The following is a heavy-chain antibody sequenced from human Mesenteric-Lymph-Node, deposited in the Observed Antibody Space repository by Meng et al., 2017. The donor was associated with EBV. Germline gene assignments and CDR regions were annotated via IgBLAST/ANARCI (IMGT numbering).Heavy chain of an antibody. V-gene: IGHV4-4*02. CDR2: ISHNGHT. Sequence: QAPLQAWGPGRVKPSGTLSLPCAVSVGSIPTNNYWSWVRQPPGKGLEWIAEISHNGHTNYSPSLKSRVTISIDKSKNQFSLKVDSVTAADTAVYYCARERGAGTYQGFDFWGQGTLVTVSS. CDR3: ARERGAGTYQGFDF. CDR1: VGSIPTNNY. J-gene: IGHJ4*02. D-gene: IGHD3-10*01.